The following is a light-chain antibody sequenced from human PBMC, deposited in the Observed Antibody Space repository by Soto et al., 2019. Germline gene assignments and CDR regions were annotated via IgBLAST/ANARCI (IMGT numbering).Light chain of an antibody. J-gene: IGLJ2*01. CDR1: NIGAKS. CDR3: QVWNVHRDHPGVV. Sequence: SYELTQPPSVSGAPGQTAAITCGGDNIGAKSVHWYQQRPGQAPVLVVYEDSDRPSGIPERFSGSNSGNAATLTIRRVEAGDEADYYCQVWNVHRDHPGVVFGGGTKLTVL. CDR2: EDS. V-gene: IGLV3-21*02.